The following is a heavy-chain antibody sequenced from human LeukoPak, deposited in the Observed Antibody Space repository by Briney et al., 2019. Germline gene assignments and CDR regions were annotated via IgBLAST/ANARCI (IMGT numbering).Heavy chain of an antibody. CDR2: INHSGST. CDR3: ARDQGFWSGYELDY. Sequence: SETLSLTCAVYGGSFSGYYWSWIRQPPGKGLEWIGEINHSGSTNYNPSLKSRFTISVDTSKNQFSLKLSSVTAADTAVYYCARDQGFWSGYELDYWGQGTLVTVSS. CDR1: GGSFSGYY. D-gene: IGHD3-3*01. J-gene: IGHJ4*02. V-gene: IGHV4-34*01.